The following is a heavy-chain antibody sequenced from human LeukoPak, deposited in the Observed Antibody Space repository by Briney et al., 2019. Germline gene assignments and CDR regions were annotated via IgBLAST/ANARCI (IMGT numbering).Heavy chain of an antibody. V-gene: IGHV4-4*07. Sequence: SETLSLTCTVSGDSISSAYWGWIRQSAGKGLEYIGRLYVNGSPNSNPSLKSRVTMSLDTSKNQFSLKMTSVTAADSAIYFCARMPVPIHDAFDIWGQGTAVMVSS. CDR2: LYVNGSP. CDR3: ARMPVPIHDAFDI. D-gene: IGHD2-2*01. CDR1: GDSISSAY. J-gene: IGHJ3*02.